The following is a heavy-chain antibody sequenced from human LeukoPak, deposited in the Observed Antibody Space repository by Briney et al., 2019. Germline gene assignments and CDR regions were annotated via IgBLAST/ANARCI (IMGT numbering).Heavy chain of an antibody. CDR3: ARLTVIPAAMTFYYYYYMDV. CDR2: IYHSGST. J-gene: IGHJ6*03. CDR1: GGSISSGGYS. D-gene: IGHD2-2*01. Sequence: PSQTLSLTCAVSGGSISSGGYSWSWIRQPPGKGLEWIGYIYHSGSTYYNPSLKSRVTISVDTSKNQFSLNLSSVTAADTAVYYCARLTVIPAAMTFYYYYYMDVWGKGTTVTVSS. V-gene: IGHV4-30-2*02.